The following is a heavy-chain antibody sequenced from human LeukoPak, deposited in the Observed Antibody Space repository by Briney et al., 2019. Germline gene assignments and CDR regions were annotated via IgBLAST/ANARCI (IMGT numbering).Heavy chain of an antibody. D-gene: IGHD3-22*01. V-gene: IGHV2-5*01. CDR3: AHTRGRSGYYFDFDF. Sequence: SGPTLVKPTQTLTLTCTFSGFSLSTSGVGVGWIRQPPGKALEWLALIYWNDDKPYSPSLKSRLTLTKETSKTQVVLKLTNVDPEDTAIYYCAHTRGRSGYYFDFDFWGQGTLVTVSS. CDR1: GFSLSTSGVG. J-gene: IGHJ4*02. CDR2: IYWNDDK.